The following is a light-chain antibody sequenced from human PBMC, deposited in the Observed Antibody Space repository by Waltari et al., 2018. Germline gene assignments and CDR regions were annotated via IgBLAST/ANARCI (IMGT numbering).Light chain of an antibody. CDR2: AAS. CDR3: QHYYDDPFT. Sequence: IQMTQSPSAFSASVGDRITISCRASQNIHSNLAWYQQKPGKAPKVLIYAASTLESGIPSRFSGSGSGTDFTLIISSLQPEDSATYFCQHYYDDPFTFGPGTKLEIK. CDR1: QNIHSN. V-gene: IGKV1D-13*01. J-gene: IGKJ3*01.